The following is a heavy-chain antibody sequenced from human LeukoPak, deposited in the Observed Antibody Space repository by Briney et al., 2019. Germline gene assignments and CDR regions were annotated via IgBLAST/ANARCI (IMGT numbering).Heavy chain of an antibody. CDR3: ARDNSLRDTAWWFDP. CDR2: INPSGDNT. V-gene: IGHV1-46*01. Sequence: ASVKVSCKASGYTFTNNFMHWVRQAPGQGLEWIGIINPSGDNTWYAQKFQGRVTMTRDMATSTDYLEVSSLRSEDTAVYYCARDNSLRDTAWWFDPWGKGTTVTVSS. D-gene: IGHD2-15*01. J-gene: IGHJ6*04. CDR1: GYTFTNNF.